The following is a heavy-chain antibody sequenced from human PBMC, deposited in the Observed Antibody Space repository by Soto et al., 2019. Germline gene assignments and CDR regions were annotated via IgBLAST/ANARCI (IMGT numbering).Heavy chain of an antibody. V-gene: IGHV2-5*02. CDR1: VFSLIINGFG. J-gene: IGHJ4*02. CDR3: AHLPWKQLWPRAPVVN. D-gene: IGHD5-18*01. CDR2: IFWDDDK. Sequence: SCPTLVNPTDTHTLTCSFSVFSLIINGFGLGLIRQPPVKALEWLALIFWDDDKRYRPSLKSRLTITKDTSKNQLVLTMTNMDPVDTATYYCAHLPWKQLWPRAPVVNWGQGTPVTVSS.